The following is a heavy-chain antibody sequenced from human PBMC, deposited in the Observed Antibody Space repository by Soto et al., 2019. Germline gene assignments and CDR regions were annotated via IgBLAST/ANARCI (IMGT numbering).Heavy chain of an antibody. CDR1: GFTFSDHY. J-gene: IGHJ4*02. CDR3: ARVEYSGSYYFDY. Sequence: EVQLVESGGGLVQPGGSLRLSCAASGFTFSDHYMDWVRQAPGKGLEWVGRTRNKANSYTTEYAASVKGRLTISRDDSKNSLYLQMNSLKTEDTAVYYCARVEYSGSYYFDYWGQGTLVTVSS. V-gene: IGHV3-72*01. D-gene: IGHD1-26*01. CDR2: TRNKANSYTT.